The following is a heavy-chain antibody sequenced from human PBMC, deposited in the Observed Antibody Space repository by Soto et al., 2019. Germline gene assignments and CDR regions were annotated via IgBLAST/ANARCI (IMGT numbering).Heavy chain of an antibody. Sequence: GESLQISCKGSGYSFTSYCISWVRQMPGKGLEWMGRIDPSDSYTNYSPSFQGHVTISADKSISTAYLQWSSLKASDTAMYYCARQVPGSSGFSYYWGQGTLVTVSS. V-gene: IGHV5-10-1*01. D-gene: IGHD6-19*01. CDR2: IDPSDSYT. CDR1: GYSFTSYC. CDR3: ARQVPGSSGFSYY. J-gene: IGHJ4*02.